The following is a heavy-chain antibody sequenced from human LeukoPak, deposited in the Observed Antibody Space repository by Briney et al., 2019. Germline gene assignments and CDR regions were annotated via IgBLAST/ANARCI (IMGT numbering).Heavy chain of an antibody. Sequence: PGGSLRLSCAASGFTFSSYGMHWVRQAPGKGLEGVAVIWYDGSNKYYADSVKGRFTTSRDNSKNTLYLQMNSLRAEDTAVYYCARDYWDDSVHYFDYWGQGTLVTVSS. CDR3: ARDYWDDSVHYFDY. CDR1: GFTFSSYG. D-gene: IGHD3-22*01. V-gene: IGHV3-33*01. CDR2: IWYDGSNK. J-gene: IGHJ4*02.